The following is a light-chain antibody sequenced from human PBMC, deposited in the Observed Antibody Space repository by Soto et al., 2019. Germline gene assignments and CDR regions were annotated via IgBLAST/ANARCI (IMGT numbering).Light chain of an antibody. CDR3: SSYTSSSTRFYV. J-gene: IGLJ1*01. Sequence: QSVLTQPASVSGSPGQSITISCTGTSSDVGGYNYVSWYQQHPGKAPKLMIYEVSNRPSGVSNRFSGSKSGNTASLTISGLQAEDEADYYCSSYTSSSTRFYVFGTGTKVTAL. CDR2: EVS. CDR1: SSDVGGYNY. V-gene: IGLV2-14*01.